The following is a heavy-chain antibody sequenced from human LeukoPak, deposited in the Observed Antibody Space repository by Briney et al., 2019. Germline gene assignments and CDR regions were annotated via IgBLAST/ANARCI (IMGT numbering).Heavy chain of an antibody. J-gene: IGHJ3*02. CDR3: AKGDSASYARADAFDI. Sequence: GGSLRLSCAASGITFSNYAMTWVRQAPGKGLEWVSTTSGSGGYTFYADSVKGRFTISRDNSKKTLYLQMTSLRPEDTAVYYCAKGDSASYARADAFDIWGQGTMVTVSS. V-gene: IGHV3-23*01. CDR2: TSGSGGYT. D-gene: IGHD6-19*01. CDR1: GITFSNYA.